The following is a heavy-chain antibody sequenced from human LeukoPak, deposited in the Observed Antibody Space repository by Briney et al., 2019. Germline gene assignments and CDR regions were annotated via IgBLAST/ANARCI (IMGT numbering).Heavy chain of an antibody. CDR2: LSSDGSNK. D-gene: IGHD3-10*01. J-gene: IGHJ4*02. CDR1: GFIFSSYG. CDR3: ARDTYGGFDW. Sequence: SGGSLRLSCAASGFIFSSYGMHWVRQAPGKGLEWVAVLSSDGSNKYYTDSVKGRFTISRDNSKDTLYLQMNSLRAEDTAVYYCARDTYGGFDWWGQGTLVTVS. V-gene: IGHV3-30*03.